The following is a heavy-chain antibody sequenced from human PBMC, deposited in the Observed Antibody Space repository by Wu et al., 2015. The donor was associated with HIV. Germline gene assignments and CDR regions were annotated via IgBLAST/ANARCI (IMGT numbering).Heavy chain of an antibody. V-gene: IGHV1-69*05. J-gene: IGHJ6*02. CDR3: AGSYTMIVRGSGRVGTVVDV. CDR1: GGTFSSYA. Sequence: QVQLVQSGAEVKKPGSSVKVSCKASGGTFSSYAISWVRQAPGQGLEWMGGIIPIFGTANYAQKFQSRVTITTDESTSTAYMELSSLRSEDTAVYYCAGSYTMIVRGSGRVGTVVDVWGQGTNGHR. CDR2: IIPIFGTA. D-gene: IGHD3-22*01.